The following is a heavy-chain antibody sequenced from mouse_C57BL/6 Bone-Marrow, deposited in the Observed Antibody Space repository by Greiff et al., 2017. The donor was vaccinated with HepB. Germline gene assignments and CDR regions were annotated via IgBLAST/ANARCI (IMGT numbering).Heavy chain of an antibody. Sequence: QVQLQQPGAELVRPGSSVKLSCKASGYTFTSYWMHWVKQRPIQGLEWIGNIDPSDSETHYNQRFKDKATLTVDKSSSTAYMQLSSLTSEDSAVYYCARGWLLPRAYWGQGTLVTVSA. CDR2: IDPSDSET. CDR3: ARGWLLPRAY. D-gene: IGHD2-3*01. V-gene: IGHV1-52*01. J-gene: IGHJ3*01. CDR1: GYTFTSYW.